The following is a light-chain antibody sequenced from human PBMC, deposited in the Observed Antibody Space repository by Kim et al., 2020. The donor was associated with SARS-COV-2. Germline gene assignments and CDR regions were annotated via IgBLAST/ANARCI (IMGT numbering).Light chain of an antibody. CDR2: AAS. CDR1: QGLGSE. Sequence: ASVGGRGTITCRASQGLGSELGGYQQKPGQAPRLLIYAASSLQSGVPSRFSGSGSDTDFTLTISSLQPEDFATYYCLQDYIYPLTFGGGTKVDIK. CDR3: LQDYIYPLT. V-gene: IGKV1-6*01. J-gene: IGKJ4*01.